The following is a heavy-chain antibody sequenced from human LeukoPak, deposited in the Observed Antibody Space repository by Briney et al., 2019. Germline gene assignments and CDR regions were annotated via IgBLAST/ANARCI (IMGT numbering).Heavy chain of an antibody. J-gene: IGHJ4*02. CDR2: MNPNSGNT. V-gene: IGHV1-8*03. CDR1: GYTFTSYD. Sequence: ASVKVSCKASGYTFTSYDINWVRQATGQGLEWMGWMNPNSGNTGYAQKFQGRVTITGNTSISTAYMELSSLRSEDTAVYYCARSYYGSGSSYFDYWGQGTLVTVSS. CDR3: ARSYYGSGSSYFDY. D-gene: IGHD3-10*01.